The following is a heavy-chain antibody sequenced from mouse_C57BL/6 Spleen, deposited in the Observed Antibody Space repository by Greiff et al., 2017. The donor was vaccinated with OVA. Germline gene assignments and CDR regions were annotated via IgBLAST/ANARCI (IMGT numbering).Heavy chain of an antibody. D-gene: IGHD4-1*01. Sequence: VQLQQSGAELVMPGASVKLSCKASGYTFTSYWMHWVKQRPGQGLEWIGEIDPSDSYTNYNQKFKGKSTLTVDKSSSTAYMQLSSLTSEDSAVYYCARSMGGTAGGYFDYWGQGTTLTVSS. CDR1: GYTFTSYW. CDR3: ARSMGGTAGGYFDY. V-gene: IGHV1-69*01. CDR2: IDPSDSYT. J-gene: IGHJ2*01.